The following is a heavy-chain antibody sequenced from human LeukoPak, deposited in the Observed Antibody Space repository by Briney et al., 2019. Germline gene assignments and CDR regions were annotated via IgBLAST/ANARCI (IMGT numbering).Heavy chain of an antibody. CDR3: TTLSYAAAPT. V-gene: IGHV3-15*01. Sequence: GGSLRLSCAAAGFTFSNAWMSWVRQAPGKGLEWVSRVRSETDGGTTDYAAPVQGRFTISRDDSKNTLYLQMNSLETDDTAVYYCTTLSYAAAPTWGQGTLVTVSS. CDR2: VRSETDGGTT. CDR1: GFTFSNAW. D-gene: IGHD2-2*01. J-gene: IGHJ5*02.